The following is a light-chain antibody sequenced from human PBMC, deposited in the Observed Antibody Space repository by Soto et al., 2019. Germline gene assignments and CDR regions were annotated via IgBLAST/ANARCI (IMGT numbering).Light chain of an antibody. Sequence: AIQMTQSPSSLSASVGDRVTITCRASQGIRNDLGWYQQKPGKAPKLLIYAASSLQSGVPSRFSGSGSGTDFTLTISSLQPEDFAVYYCQQSHNRPSFGPGAKVEIK. CDR3: QQSHNRPS. CDR2: AAS. J-gene: IGKJ3*01. V-gene: IGKV1-6*01. CDR1: QGIRND.